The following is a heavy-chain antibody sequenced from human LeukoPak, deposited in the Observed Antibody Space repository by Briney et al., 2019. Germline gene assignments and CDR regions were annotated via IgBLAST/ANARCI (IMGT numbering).Heavy chain of an antibody. CDR3: TTDGVGVEGATYDN. V-gene: IGHV3-15*01. CDR1: GFTFSNAW. Sequence: GGSLRLSCAASGFTFSNAWMSWVRQAPGKGLEWVGRIKSKTNGGTTDYAAPVKGRFTISRDDSKNTLYLQMNSLKTEDTAVYYCTTDGVGVEGATYDNWGQGTLVSVSS. CDR2: IKSKTNGGTT. D-gene: IGHD1-26*01. J-gene: IGHJ4*02.